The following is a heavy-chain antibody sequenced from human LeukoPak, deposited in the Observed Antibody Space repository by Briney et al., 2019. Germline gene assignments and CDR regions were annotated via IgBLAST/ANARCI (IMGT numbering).Heavy chain of an antibody. CDR1: GGSISSYY. CDR2: IYYSGST. Sequence: SETLSLTCTVSGGSISSYYWNWIRQPPGKGLEWIGYIYYSGSTNYNPSLKSRVTISVDTSKNQFSLKLSSVTAADTAVYYCARVEMATIPYFDYWGQGTLVTVSS. J-gene: IGHJ4*02. CDR3: ARVEMATIPYFDY. V-gene: IGHV4-59*08. D-gene: IGHD5-24*01.